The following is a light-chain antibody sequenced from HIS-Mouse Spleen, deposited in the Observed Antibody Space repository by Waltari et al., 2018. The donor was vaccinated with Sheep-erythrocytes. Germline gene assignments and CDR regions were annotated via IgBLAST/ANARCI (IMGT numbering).Light chain of an antibody. CDR3: CSYAGSSTPWV. CDR1: SSDVGSYNL. V-gene: IGLV2-23*01. CDR2: EGS. J-gene: IGLJ3*02. Sequence: QSALTQPASVSGSPGQSTTIPCTGTSSDVGSYNLASWYQQHPGKAPKLMIYEGSKRPSGVSNRFSGSKSGNTASLTISGLQAEDEADYYCCSYAGSSTPWVFGGGTKLTVL.